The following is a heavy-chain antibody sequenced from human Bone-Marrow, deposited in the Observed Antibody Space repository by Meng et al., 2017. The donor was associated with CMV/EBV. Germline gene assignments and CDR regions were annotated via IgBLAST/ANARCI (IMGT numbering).Heavy chain of an antibody. CDR1: GGTFSSYA. Sequence: SVKVSCKASGGTFSSYAFSWVRQAPGQGLEWMGGIIPFFGISSYARKFQGRVTITTDESTSTAYMELSSLRSEDTAVYYCARDRTGDCSSTSCYNYYYYYGMDVWGQGTTVTVSS. D-gene: IGHD2-2*02. CDR2: IIPFFGIS. CDR3: ARDRTGDCSSTSCYNYYYYYGMDV. V-gene: IGHV1-69*05. J-gene: IGHJ6*02.